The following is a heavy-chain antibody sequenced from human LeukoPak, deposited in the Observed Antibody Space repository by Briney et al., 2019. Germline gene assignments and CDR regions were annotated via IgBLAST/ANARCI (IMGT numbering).Heavy chain of an antibody. V-gene: IGHV1-24*01. D-gene: IGHD4-23*01. CDR3: ATVEDYGGNPALDH. CDR1: GYTLTELS. CDR2: FDPEDGET. Sequence: ASVKVSCKVSGYTLTELSMHWVRQAPGKGLEWMGGFDPEDGETIYAQKFQGRVTMTEDTSTDTAYMELSSLRSEDTAVYYCATVEDYGGNPALDHWGQGTLVTVSS. J-gene: IGHJ4*02.